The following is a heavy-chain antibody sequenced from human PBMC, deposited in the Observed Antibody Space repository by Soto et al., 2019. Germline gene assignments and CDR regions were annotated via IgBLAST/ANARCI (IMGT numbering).Heavy chain of an antibody. J-gene: IGHJ6*02. CDR3: AREEYYYGSGSSDYYYGMDV. D-gene: IGHD3-10*01. Sequence: QVQLQESGPGLVKPSQTLSLTCTVSGGSISSGGYYWSWIRQHPGKGLEWIGYIYYSGSTYYNPSLKSRVTRSVDTSKNQFSLKLSSVTAADTAVYYCAREEYYYGSGSSDYYYGMDVWGQGTTVTVSS. CDR2: IYYSGST. V-gene: IGHV4-31*03. CDR1: GGSISSGGYY.